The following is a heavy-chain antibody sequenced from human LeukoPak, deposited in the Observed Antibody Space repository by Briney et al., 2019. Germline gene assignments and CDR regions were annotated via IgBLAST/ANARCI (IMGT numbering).Heavy chain of an antibody. V-gene: IGHV3-21*01. CDR2: ISSSSSYI. Sequence: PGGSLRLSCAVSGFTFSIYSMNWVRQAPGKGLEWVSSISSSSSYIYYADSVKGRFTISRDNAKNSLYLQMNSLRAEDTAVYYCAKDRITMIDHWGQGTLVTVSS. CDR1: GFTFSIYS. J-gene: IGHJ4*02. CDR3: AKDRITMIDH. D-gene: IGHD3-22*01.